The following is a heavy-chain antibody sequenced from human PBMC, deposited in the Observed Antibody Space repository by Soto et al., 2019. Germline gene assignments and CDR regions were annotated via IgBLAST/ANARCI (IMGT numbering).Heavy chain of an antibody. Sequence: PSETLSLTCTVSGGSVSSGSYYWSWIRQPPGKGLEWIGYIYYSGSTNYNPSLKSRFTISRDNAKNSLYLQLNSLRAEDTAVYYCAREDNSNWPNHLDSWGQGTLVTVSS. CDR1: GGSVSSGSYY. CDR3: AREDNSNWPNHLDS. CDR2: IYYSGST. V-gene: IGHV4-61*01. D-gene: IGHD6-13*01. J-gene: IGHJ4*02.